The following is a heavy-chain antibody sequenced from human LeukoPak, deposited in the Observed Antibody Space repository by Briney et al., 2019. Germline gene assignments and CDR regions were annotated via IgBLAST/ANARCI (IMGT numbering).Heavy chain of an antibody. Sequence: GGSLRLSCAASGFTFDDYAIRWVRQAPGKGLEWVSGISWNSGSTGYADSVKGRFTISRDNTKNSLYLQMNSLRAEDTAVFYCARDQYDTWSRRGNFDSWGQGTLVIVSS. CDR2: ISWNSGST. V-gene: IGHV3-9*01. J-gene: IGHJ4*02. CDR3: ARDQYDTWSRRGNFDS. D-gene: IGHD3-3*01. CDR1: GFTFDDYA.